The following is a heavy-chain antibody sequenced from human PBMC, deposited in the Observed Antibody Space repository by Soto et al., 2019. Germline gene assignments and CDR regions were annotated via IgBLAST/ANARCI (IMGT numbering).Heavy chain of an antibody. CDR2: IYYSGST. Sequence: SETLSLTCTVSGGSISSGGYYWSWIRQHPGKGLEWIGYIYYSGSTYYNPSLKSRVTISVDTSKNQFSLKLSSVTAADTAVFFCARALAVAGIYYFDYWGQGALVRVSS. D-gene: IGHD6-19*01. V-gene: IGHV4-31*03. J-gene: IGHJ4*02. CDR1: GGSISSGGYY. CDR3: ARALAVAGIYYFDY.